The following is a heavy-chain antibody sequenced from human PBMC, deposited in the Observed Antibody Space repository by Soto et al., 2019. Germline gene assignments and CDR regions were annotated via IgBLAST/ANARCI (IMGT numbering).Heavy chain of an antibody. CDR2: ISSSSSYI. D-gene: IGHD7-27*01. CDR1: GFTFSSYS. V-gene: IGHV3-21*01. Sequence: GGSLRLSCAASGFTFSSYSMNWVRQAPGKGLEWVSSISSSSSYIYYADSVKGRFTISRDNAKNSLYLQMNSLRAEDTAVYYCARAFALGNAFDIWGQGTMVTGSS. J-gene: IGHJ3*02. CDR3: ARAFALGNAFDI.